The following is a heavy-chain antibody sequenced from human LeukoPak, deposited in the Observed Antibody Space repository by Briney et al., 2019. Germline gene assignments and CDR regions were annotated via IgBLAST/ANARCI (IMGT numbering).Heavy chain of an antibody. CDR3: AKDKGSSWSGGLDY. J-gene: IGHJ4*02. D-gene: IGHD6-13*01. CDR1: GFTFDDYA. V-gene: IGHV3-9*01. CDR2: TSWNSGRI. Sequence: GGSLRLSCATSGFTFDDYAMHWVRQAPGKGLESVSGTSWNSGRIGYVESVKGRFIISRDNAKNSLYLQMNSLRAEDTALYYCAKDKGSSWSGGLDYWAQGTLVTVSS.